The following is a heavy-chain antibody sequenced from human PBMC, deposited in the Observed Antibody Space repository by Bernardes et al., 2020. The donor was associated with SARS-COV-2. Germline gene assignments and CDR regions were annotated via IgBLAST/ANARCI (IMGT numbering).Heavy chain of an antibody. CDR1: RGSLSGYI. V-gene: IGHV4-34*01. CDR3: ARGDSSEYSYPWFDP. D-gene: IGHD3-22*01. Sequence: SETLSLTCAVHRGSLSGYILNWIRQSPGKGLEWIGEINRRRSTNYNPSLKSRVSISEDTSKNQFPLKLTSLTAADTAVYYCARGDSSEYSYPWFDPWGQGTLVTVSS. J-gene: IGHJ5*02. CDR2: INRRRST.